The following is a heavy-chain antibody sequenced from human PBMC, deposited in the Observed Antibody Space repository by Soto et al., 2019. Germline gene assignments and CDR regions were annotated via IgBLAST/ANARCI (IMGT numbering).Heavy chain of an antibody. J-gene: IGHJ6*02. Sequence: GASVKVSCKASGGTFSSHAISWVRQAPGQGLEWMGGIIPIFGTANYAQKFQGRVTITADESTSTAYMELSSLRSEDTAVYYCAGGLIAAAGYYYYGMDVWGQGTTVTVSS. D-gene: IGHD6-13*01. V-gene: IGHV1-69*13. CDR1: GGTFSSHA. CDR2: IIPIFGTA. CDR3: AGGLIAAAGYYYYGMDV.